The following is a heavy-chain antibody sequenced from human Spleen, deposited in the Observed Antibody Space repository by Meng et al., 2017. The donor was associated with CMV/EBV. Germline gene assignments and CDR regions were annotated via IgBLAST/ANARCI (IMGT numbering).Heavy chain of an antibody. J-gene: IGHJ4*02. CDR3: ARQDYDFWSALDY. CDR2: TNTDGSST. D-gene: IGHD3-3*01. Sequence: ASGFTFSGYWMYWVRQAPGKGLVWVSRTNTDGSSTTFADSVKGRFTVSRDNAKNTVYLQMNSLRAEDTAVYFCARQDYDFWSALDYRGQGTLVTVSS. V-gene: IGHV3-74*01. CDR1: GFTFSGYW.